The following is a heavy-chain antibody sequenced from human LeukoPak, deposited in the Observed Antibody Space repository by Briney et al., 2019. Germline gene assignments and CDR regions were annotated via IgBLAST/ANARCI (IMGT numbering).Heavy chain of an antibody. CDR1: GYTFNNFG. V-gene: IGHV1-18*01. J-gene: IGHJ4*02. CDR2: ISCYNGNT. D-gene: IGHD6-6*01. Sequence: ASVKVSCKASGYTFNNFGISWVRQAPGQGLEWMGWISCYNGNTNHAEKLQGRVTMTTDTATSTAYLELRSLRSDDTAVYYCARSARSWRQLVADDYWGQGTLVTVSS. CDR3: ARSARSWRQLVADDY.